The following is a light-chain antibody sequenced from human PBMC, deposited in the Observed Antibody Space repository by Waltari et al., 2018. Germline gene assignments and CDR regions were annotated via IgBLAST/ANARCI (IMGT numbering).Light chain of an antibody. J-gene: IGLJ1*01. CDR3: STWDNSLIAHV. CDR1: NNNIGSYS. V-gene: IGLV1-44*01. CDR2: GNS. Sequence: QSALTQEASVSGTVGQKVTLSCIGNNNNIGSYSVGWYQQISHGAPKTVMFGNSLPSGIPDRFSGSKSGTTASLTISGLQPEDEADYYCSTWDNSLIAHVFGTGTKVTVL.